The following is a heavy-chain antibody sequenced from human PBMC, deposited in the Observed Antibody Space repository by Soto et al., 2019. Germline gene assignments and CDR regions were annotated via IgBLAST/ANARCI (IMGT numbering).Heavy chain of an antibody. Sequence: SQTLSLTCAISGDSVSSNSAAWNWIRQSPSRGLEWLGRTYYRSKWYNDYAVSVKSRITINPDTSKNQFSLQLNSVTPEDTAVYYCARGYSSGWPYYYYYGMDVWGQGTKVTVSS. J-gene: IGHJ6*02. V-gene: IGHV6-1*01. CDR3: ARGYSSGWPYYYYYGMDV. CDR2: TYYRSKWYN. D-gene: IGHD6-19*01. CDR1: GDSVSSNSAA.